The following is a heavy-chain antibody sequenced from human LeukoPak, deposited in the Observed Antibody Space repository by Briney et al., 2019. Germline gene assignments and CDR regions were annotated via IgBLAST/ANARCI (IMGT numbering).Heavy chain of an antibody. CDR2: ISAYDGNT. D-gene: IGHD6-13*01. CDR1: GYTFSSYG. Sequence: ASVKVSCKAPGYTFSSYGISWVRQAPGQGLEWMGWISAYDGNTDYAQNLQGRVTMTTDTSTSTAYMELRSLRSDDTAVYYCARDLLGAAAGPPLDYWGQGTLVTVSS. V-gene: IGHV1-18*01. J-gene: IGHJ4*02. CDR3: ARDLLGAAAGPPLDY.